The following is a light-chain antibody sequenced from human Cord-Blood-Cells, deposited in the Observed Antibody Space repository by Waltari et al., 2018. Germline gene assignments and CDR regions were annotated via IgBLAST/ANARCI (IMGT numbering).Light chain of an antibody. J-gene: IGKJ2*01. CDR2: AAS. V-gene: IGKV1-39*01. CDR1: QSISSY. Sequence: DIPMTHSPSSLSASVEDRVTITCRASQSISSYLNWYQQKPGKAPKLLIYAASSLQSGVPSRFSGSGSGTDVTLTISSLQPEDFATYYCQQSYSTPYTFGQGTKLEIK. CDR3: QQSYSTPYT.